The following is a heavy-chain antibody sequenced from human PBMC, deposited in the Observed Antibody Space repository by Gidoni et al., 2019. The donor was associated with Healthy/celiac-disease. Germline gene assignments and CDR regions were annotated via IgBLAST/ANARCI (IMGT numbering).Heavy chain of an antibody. CDR2: IGGSGGST. J-gene: IGHJ5*02. CDR3: AKGYCSSTSCSGRFDP. D-gene: IGHD2-2*01. V-gene: IGHV3-23*01. Sequence: EVQLLESGGGLVQPGGPLRLSCAASGFTFSSYAMSWVRQAPGKGLEWVSAIGGSGGSTYYADSVKGRFTISRDNSKNTLYLQMNSLRAEDTAVYYCAKGYCSSTSCSGRFDPWGQGTLVTVSS. CDR1: GFTFSSYA.